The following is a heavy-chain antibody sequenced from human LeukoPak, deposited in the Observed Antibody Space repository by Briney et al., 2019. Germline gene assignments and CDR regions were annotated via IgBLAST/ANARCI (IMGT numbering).Heavy chain of an antibody. J-gene: IGHJ4*02. CDR2: IIPILGIA. Sequence: SVKVSCKASGGTFSSYAISWVRQAPGQGLEWMGGIIPILGIANYAQKFQGRVTITADKSTSTAYMELSSLRSEDTAVYYCARNPVGATTRSFDYWGQGTLVTVSS. V-gene: IGHV1-69*04. D-gene: IGHD1-26*01. CDR3: ARNPVGATTRSFDY. CDR1: GGTFSSYA.